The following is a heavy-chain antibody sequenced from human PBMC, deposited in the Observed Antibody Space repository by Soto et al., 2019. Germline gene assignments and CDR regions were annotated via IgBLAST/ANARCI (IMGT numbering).Heavy chain of an antibody. CDR1: DGSFSDFY. CDR3: ARGRPGVRGIRFDS. D-gene: IGHD3-10*01. CDR2: INHSGAT. J-gene: IGHJ4*02. Sequence: QVHLQQWGAGLLKPSETLSLTCAVYDGSFSDFYWSWIRQPPGKGLEWIGEINHSGATNYNPSIKSRVTISVDTSKNHFSLKVNSVTAADTAVFYCARGRPGVRGIRFDSWGQGTLVTVSS. V-gene: IGHV4-34*01.